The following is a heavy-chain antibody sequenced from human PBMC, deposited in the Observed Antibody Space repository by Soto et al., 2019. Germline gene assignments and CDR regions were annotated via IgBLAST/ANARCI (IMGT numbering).Heavy chain of an antibody. CDR1: GGSISSSSYY. V-gene: IGHV4-39*01. J-gene: IGHJ6*03. Sequence: QLQLQESGPGLVKPSETLSLTCTVSGGSISSSSYYWGWIRQPPGKGLEWIGTIYYSWSTYYNPSLKSRVTISVDTSKNQFSLKLSSVTAADTAVYYCARPGKGFYYYYYMDVWGKGTTVTVSS. D-gene: IGHD1-26*01. CDR2: IYYSWST. CDR3: ARPGKGFYYYYYMDV.